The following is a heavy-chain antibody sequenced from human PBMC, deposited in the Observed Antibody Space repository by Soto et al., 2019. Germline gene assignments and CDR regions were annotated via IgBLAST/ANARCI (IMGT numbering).Heavy chain of an antibody. Sequence: GGSLRLSCAASGFTFSDYYMSWIRQAPGKGLEWVSYISSSGSTIYYADSVKGRFTISRDNAKNSLYLQMNSLRAEDTAVYYCARDREGYYYDSSSYYYVPWFDPWGQGTLVTVSS. D-gene: IGHD3-22*01. V-gene: IGHV3-11*01. CDR3: ARDREGYYYDSSSYYYVPWFDP. CDR1: GFTFSDYY. CDR2: ISSSGSTI. J-gene: IGHJ5*02.